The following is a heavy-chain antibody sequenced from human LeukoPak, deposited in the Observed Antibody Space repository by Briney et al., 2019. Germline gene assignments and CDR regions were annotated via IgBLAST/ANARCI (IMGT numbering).Heavy chain of an antibody. D-gene: IGHD3-9*01. J-gene: IGHJ4*02. Sequence: PGGSLGLSCAASGFTFSSYAMYWVRQAPGKGLEWVALISYDGSYQYSADSVRGRFTISRDNSRNSLYLQMNSLRAEDTAFYYCTKGGFKYFDWSYFDYWGQGTLVTVSS. CDR3: TKGGFKYFDWSYFDY. CDR1: GFTFSSYA. CDR2: ISYDGSYQ. V-gene: IGHV3-30*18.